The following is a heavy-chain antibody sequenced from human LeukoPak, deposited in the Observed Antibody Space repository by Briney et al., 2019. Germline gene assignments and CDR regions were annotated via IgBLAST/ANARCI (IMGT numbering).Heavy chain of an antibody. Sequence: SETLSLTCTVSGGSISSYYWSWIRQPPGKGLEWIGYIYYRGSTNYNPSLKSRVTISVDTSKNQFSLKLSSVTAADTAVYYCARAVVTPLYWFDPWGQGTLVTVSS. CDR1: GGSISSYY. J-gene: IGHJ5*02. V-gene: IGHV4-59*01. D-gene: IGHD4-23*01. CDR2: IYYRGST. CDR3: ARAVVTPLYWFDP.